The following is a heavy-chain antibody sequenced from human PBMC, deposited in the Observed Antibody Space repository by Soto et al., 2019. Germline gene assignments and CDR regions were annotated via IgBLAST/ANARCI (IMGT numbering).Heavy chain of an antibody. CDR3: AREVIAPGRFDP. CDR2: ILPIFGTA. J-gene: IGHJ5*02. CDR1: GGTFSSYA. Sequence: QVQLVQSGAEVKKPGSSGKVSCKASGGTFSSYAISWVGKAPGQGLGWMGGILPIFGTANYAQKFQGRVTITADESTSTAYMELSSLRSEDTAVYYCAREVIAPGRFDPWGQGTLVTVSS. D-gene: IGHD6-13*01. V-gene: IGHV1-69*01.